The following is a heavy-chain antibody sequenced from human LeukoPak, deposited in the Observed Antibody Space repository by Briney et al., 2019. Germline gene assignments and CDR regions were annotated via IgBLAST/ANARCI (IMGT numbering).Heavy chain of an antibody. D-gene: IGHD3-10*01. Sequence: SETLSLTCTVSDGSISSYYWSWIRQPPGKGLEWIGYIYYSGSTNYNPSLKSRVTISVDTSKNQFSLKLSSVTAADTAVYYCARGTLVRGVIGLDPWGQGTLVTVSS. V-gene: IGHV4-59*01. J-gene: IGHJ5*02. CDR3: ARGTLVRGVIGLDP. CDR1: DGSISSYY. CDR2: IYYSGST.